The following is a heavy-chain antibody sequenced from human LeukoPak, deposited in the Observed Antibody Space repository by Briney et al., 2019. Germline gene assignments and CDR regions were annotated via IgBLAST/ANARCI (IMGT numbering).Heavy chain of an antibody. CDR3: ASLTPETAMVIGYFDY. D-gene: IGHD5-18*01. CDR2: MNPNSGNT. Sequence: ASVKVSCKASGYTFTSYDINWVRQATGQGLEWMGWMNPNSGNTGYAQKFQGRVTMTRNTSISTAYMELSSLTSEDTAVYYCASLTPETAMVIGYFDYWGQGTLVTVSS. CDR1: GYTFTSYD. V-gene: IGHV1-8*01. J-gene: IGHJ4*02.